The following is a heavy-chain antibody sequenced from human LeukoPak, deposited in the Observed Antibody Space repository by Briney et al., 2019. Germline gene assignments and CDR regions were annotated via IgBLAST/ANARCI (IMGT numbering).Heavy chain of an antibody. CDR2: INAGNGNT. D-gene: IGHD6-19*01. J-gene: IGHJ6*02. CDR3: ARHVIAVVFDYYGMDV. V-gene: IGHV1-3*01. CDR1: GYTFTSYA. Sequence: ASVKVSCKASGYTFTSYAMHWVRQAPGQRLEWMGWINAGNGNTKYSQKFQGRVTITRDTSASTAYMELSSLRSEDTAVYYCARHVIAVVFDYYGMDVWGQGTTVTVSS.